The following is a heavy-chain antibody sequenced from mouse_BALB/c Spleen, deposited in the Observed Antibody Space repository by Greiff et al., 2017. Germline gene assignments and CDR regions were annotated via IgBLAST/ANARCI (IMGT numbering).Heavy chain of an antibody. CDR2: IWAGGST. V-gene: IGHV2-9*02. CDR1: GFSLTSYG. CDR3: ARDNYKYNEGAWFAY. D-gene: IGHD2-14*01. Sequence: VKLMESGPGLVAPSQSLSITCTVSGFSLTSYGVHWVRQPPGKGLEWLGVIWAGGSTNYNSALMSRLSISKDNSKSQVFLKMNSLQTDDTAMYYCARDNYKYNEGAWFAYWGQGTLVTVSA. J-gene: IGHJ3*01.